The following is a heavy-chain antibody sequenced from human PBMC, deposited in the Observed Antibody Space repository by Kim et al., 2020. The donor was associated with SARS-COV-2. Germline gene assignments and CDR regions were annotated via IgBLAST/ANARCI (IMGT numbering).Heavy chain of an antibody. D-gene: IGHD2-15*01. J-gene: IGHJ6*02. CDR3: ARVGVVAAHYYYGMDV. Sequence: SPKSRVTISVETSKNRFSLKLSSVTAADTAVYYCARVGVVAAHYYYGMDVWGQGTTVTVSS. V-gene: IGHV4-59*01.